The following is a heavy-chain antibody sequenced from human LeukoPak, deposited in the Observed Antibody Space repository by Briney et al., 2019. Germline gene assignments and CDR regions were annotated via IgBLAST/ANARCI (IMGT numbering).Heavy chain of an antibody. D-gene: IGHD2-2*02. V-gene: IGHV4-59*08. CDR2: IYYSGNT. Sequence: NPSETLSLTCTVSGGSISTYYWTWIRQPPGKGLEWLGYIYYSGNTNYNPSLSSRVTISLDTSKSQFSLMLRSLTAADTAMYYCARRYTASPGERFDYWGQGILVTVSS. CDR3: ARRYTASPGERFDY. J-gene: IGHJ4*02. CDR1: GGSISTYY.